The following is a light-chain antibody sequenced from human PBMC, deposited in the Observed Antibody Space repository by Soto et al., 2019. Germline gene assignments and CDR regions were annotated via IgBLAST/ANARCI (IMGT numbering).Light chain of an antibody. Sequence: QSALTQPASVSGSPGQSITISCAGTSSDVGRYNYISWYQQHPGKAPKLLIYEVRNRPSGVSDRFSGSKSGNTASLTISGLQAENEAEYYCNSFTTSTTFVSGTGTKVTVL. CDR1: SSDVGRYNY. CDR3: NSFTTSTTFV. CDR2: EVR. V-gene: IGLV2-14*01. J-gene: IGLJ1*01.